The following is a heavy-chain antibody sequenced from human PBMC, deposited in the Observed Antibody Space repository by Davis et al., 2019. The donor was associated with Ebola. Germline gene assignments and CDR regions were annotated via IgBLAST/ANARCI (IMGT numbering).Heavy chain of an antibody. V-gene: IGHV4-38-2*02. D-gene: IGHD3-3*01. CDR2: IYHSGST. J-gene: IGHJ4*02. CDR1: GYSISSGYY. CDR3: ARERIEIFGVVITHSGFDY. Sequence: SETLSLTCTVSGYSISSGYYWGWIRQPPGKGLEWIGSIYHSGSTYYNPSLKSRVTISVDTSKNQFSLKLSSVTAADTAVYYCARERIEIFGVVITHSGFDYWGQGTLVTVSS.